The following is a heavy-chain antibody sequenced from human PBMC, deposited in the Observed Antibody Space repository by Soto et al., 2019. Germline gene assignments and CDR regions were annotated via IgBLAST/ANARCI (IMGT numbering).Heavy chain of an antibody. D-gene: IGHD4-17*01. V-gene: IGHV4-31*03. Sequence: QVQLQESGPGLVKPSQTLSLTCTVSGGSISSGGYYWSWIRQHPGQGLEWIGYIYYSGSTYYNPSLKSRVTISVDTSKNQSSLKLSSVTAADTAVYYCARDIGGDYVLRAFDIWGQGTMVTVSS. CDR3: ARDIGGDYVLRAFDI. J-gene: IGHJ3*02. CDR2: IYYSGST. CDR1: GGSISSGGYY.